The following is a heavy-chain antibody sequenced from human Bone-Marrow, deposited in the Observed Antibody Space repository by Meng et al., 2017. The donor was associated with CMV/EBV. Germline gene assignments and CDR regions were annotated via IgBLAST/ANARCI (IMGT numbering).Heavy chain of an antibody. CDR1: GYTFTGYY. Sequence: ASVKVSCKASGYTFTGYYMHWVRQAPGQGLEWMGWINPNSGGTNYAQKFQGRVTMTRDTSTSTAYMELRSLRSDDTAVYYCARTGITIFGVVNWFDPWGQGTLVTVSS. J-gene: IGHJ5*02. CDR3: ARTGITIFGVVNWFDP. V-gene: IGHV1-2*02. D-gene: IGHD3-3*01. CDR2: INPNSGGT.